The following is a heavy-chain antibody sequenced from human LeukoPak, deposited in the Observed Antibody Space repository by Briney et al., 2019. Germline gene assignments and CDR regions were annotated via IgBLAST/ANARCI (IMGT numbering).Heavy chain of an antibody. CDR1: GFTFTYSE. CDR2: ISTSGSNI. CDR3: ARHQLLDY. D-gene: IGHD2-2*01. Sequence: GGSLRLSCAASGFTFTYSEMNWIRQAPGKGLEWVSYISTSGSNIYYADSVKGRFTISRDNAKNSLYLQMNSLRVEDTAVYYCARHQLLDYWGQGTLVTVSS. V-gene: IGHV3-48*03. J-gene: IGHJ4*02.